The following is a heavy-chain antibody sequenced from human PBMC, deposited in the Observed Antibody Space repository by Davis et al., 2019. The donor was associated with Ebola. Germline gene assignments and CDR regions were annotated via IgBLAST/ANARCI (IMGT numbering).Heavy chain of an antibody. D-gene: IGHD6-6*01. CDR1: GFTFSSYS. CDR3: ARHGWLGYSSSPLYFDL. J-gene: IGHJ2*01. Sequence: GGSLRLPCSASGFTFSSYSMNWVRQAPGKGLEWVSYISSSSSTIYYADSVKGRFTISRDNAKNSLYLQMNSLRDEDTAVYYCARHGWLGYSSSPLYFDLWGRGTLVTVSS. CDR2: ISSSSSTI. V-gene: IGHV3-48*02.